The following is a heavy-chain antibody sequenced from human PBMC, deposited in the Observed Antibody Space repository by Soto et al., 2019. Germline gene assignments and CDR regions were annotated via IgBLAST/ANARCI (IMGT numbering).Heavy chain of an antibody. CDR2: IYYSGST. D-gene: IGHD4-17*01. V-gene: IGHV4-59*01. Sequence: PSETLSLTCTVSGGSITSYYWSWIRQPPGKGLEWIGYIYYSGSTNYNASLKSRVTISVDTSKKQFSLKLSSVTAADTAVYYCARAGTVTTYLDYWGQGTLVTVSS. CDR1: GGSITSYY. CDR3: ARAGTVTTYLDY. J-gene: IGHJ4*02.